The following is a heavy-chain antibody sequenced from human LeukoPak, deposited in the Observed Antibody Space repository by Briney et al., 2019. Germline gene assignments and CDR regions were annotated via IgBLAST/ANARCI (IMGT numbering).Heavy chain of an antibody. J-gene: IGHJ3*02. CDR1: GFTFSSYG. CDR2: TSYDGSNR. V-gene: IGHV3-30*18. Sequence: GRSLRLSCAASGFTFSSYGMHWVRQAPGKGLEWVAVTSYDGSNRYYADSVRGRFTISRDDFKNTLYLEMNSLRAEDTAIYYCAKASLCSSAACYAFDIWGQGTMVTVSS. D-gene: IGHD3-16*01. CDR3: AKASLCSSAACYAFDI.